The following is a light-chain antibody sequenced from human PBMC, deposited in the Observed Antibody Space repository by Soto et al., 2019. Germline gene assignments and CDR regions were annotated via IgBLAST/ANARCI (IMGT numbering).Light chain of an antibody. V-gene: IGKV2-28*01. CDR1: QSLLNSKGFDY. CDR3: MQVLQITLT. Sequence: EIVMTQSPLSLPVTPGEAASIXXRSXQSLLNSKGFDYVDGYLQKPGRSPQXXRDLGSMRASLGPDMFSGSGSVTYFTLKSSRVDAGDVGVYSCMQVLQITLTFGPGTNVEIK. CDR2: LGS. J-gene: IGKJ3*01.